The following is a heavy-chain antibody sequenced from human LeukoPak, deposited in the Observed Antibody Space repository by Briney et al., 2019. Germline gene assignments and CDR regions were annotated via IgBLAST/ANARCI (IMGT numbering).Heavy chain of an antibody. CDR3: AREGDSSGWYMDFDY. J-gene: IGHJ4*02. D-gene: IGHD6-19*01. CDR2: INPSGGST. Sequence: ASVKVSCKASGYTFTSYYMHWVRQAPGQGLEWMGMINPSGGSTSYAQKFQGRVTMTRDTSTSTVYMELSSLRSEDTAVYYCAREGDSSGWYMDFDYWGQGTLVTVSS. V-gene: IGHV1-46*01. CDR1: GYTFTSYY.